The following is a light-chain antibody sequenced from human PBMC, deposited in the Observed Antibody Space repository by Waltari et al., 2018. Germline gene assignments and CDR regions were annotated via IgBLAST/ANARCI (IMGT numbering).Light chain of an antibody. Sequence: DIQMTPSPSSLSASVGDRVTITCRASQSISSYLNWYQQKPGKATKLLIYAASSLQSGVPSRFSCSGSETDFTLTISSLQPEDFATYYCQQSYSTPWTFGQGTKVEIK. V-gene: IGKV1-39*01. CDR2: AAS. CDR3: QQSYSTPWT. J-gene: IGKJ1*01. CDR1: QSISSY.